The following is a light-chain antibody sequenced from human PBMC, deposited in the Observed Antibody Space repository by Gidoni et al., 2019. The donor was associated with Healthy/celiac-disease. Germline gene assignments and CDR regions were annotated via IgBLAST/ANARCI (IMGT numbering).Light chain of an antibody. J-gene: IGLJ1*01. CDR3: SSYAGSNTPYV. V-gene: IGLV2-8*01. CDR1: SSDVGGYNY. Sequence: QSALTQPPSASGSPGQSVTISCTGTSSDVGGYNYVSWYQQHPGKAPKLMIYEVSKRPSGVPDRFSGSKSGNPASLTVSGLQAEDEADYYCSSYAGSNTPYVFGTGTKVXVX. CDR2: EVS.